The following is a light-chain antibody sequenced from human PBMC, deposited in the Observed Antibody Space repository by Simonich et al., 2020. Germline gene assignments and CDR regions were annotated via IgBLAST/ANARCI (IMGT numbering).Light chain of an antibody. CDR1: ALPKKY. J-gene: IGLJ2*01. V-gene: IGLV3-10*01. CDR3: YSTDSSGNHRV. CDR2: EDS. Sequence: SYELTQPPSVSVSPGQTARITCTGDALPKKYAYWYQQKSGQAPVRVIYEDSKRPAGIQERFSGSSSGTMATLTISGAQVEDEADYYCYSTDSSGNHRVFGGGTKLTVL.